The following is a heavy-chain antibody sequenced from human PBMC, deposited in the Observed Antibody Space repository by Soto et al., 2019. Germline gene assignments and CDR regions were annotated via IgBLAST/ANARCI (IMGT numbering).Heavy chain of an antibody. D-gene: IGHD3-16*01. Sequence: EVQLLESGGGLVQPGGSLRLSCAASGFTLSNYGMNWVRQAPGKGLEWVTGISGSDGSTYYADSVKGRFTICRDSSKNTLYLQMNTLRAEDTAVYYCAKDKYYDRGQGTLVTVSS. V-gene: IGHV3-23*01. CDR3: AKDKYYD. CDR2: ISGSDGST. CDR1: GFTLSNYG. J-gene: IGHJ4*02.